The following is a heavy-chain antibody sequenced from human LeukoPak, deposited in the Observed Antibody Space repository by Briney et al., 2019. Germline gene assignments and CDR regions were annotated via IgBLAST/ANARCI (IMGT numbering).Heavy chain of an antibody. CDR1: GYSFTNYW. D-gene: IGHD2-15*01. V-gene: IGHV5-51*01. CDR2: IYPRDSDT. Sequence: GESLKISCKGSGYSFTNYWIGWVRQMPGKGLEWMGIIYPRDSDTRYSPSFQGQVTISADKSISTAYLQWSSLKAPDTAMYYCARLMRYCSGGSCSQTGWFDPWGQGTLVTVSS. J-gene: IGHJ5*02. CDR3: ARLMRYCSGGSCSQTGWFDP.